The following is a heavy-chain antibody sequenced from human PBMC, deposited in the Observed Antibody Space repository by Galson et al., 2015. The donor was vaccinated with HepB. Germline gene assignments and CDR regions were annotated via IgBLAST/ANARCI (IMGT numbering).Heavy chain of an antibody. D-gene: IGHD3-10*01. V-gene: IGHV3-33*01. CDR3: ARDPLWFGEFGPYYFDY. J-gene: IGHJ4*02. Sequence: PLRLSCPASGFTFSSSGMHWVRQAPGKGLEWVAVIWYDGSNKYYADSVKGRFTISRDNSKNTLYLQMNSLRAEDTAVYYCARDPLWFGEFGPYYFDYWGQGTLVTVSS. CDR1: GFTFSSSG. CDR2: IWYDGSNK.